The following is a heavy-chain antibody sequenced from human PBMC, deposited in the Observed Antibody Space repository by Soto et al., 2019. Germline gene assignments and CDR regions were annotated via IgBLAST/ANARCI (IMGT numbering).Heavy chain of an antibody. J-gene: IGHJ6*02. CDR3: ARDLYYGSGPLRPDPYYYCGMDV. Sequence: SETLSLTCTVSGGPVSSSSFYWSWIRQPPGKGLEWIGYIYYSGSTNYNPSLKSRVTISVDTSKNQFSLKLSSVTAADTAVYYCARDLYYGSGPLRPDPYYYCGMDVWGQGTTVTVSS. CDR1: GGPVSSSSFY. V-gene: IGHV4-61*01. D-gene: IGHD3-10*01. CDR2: IYYSGST.